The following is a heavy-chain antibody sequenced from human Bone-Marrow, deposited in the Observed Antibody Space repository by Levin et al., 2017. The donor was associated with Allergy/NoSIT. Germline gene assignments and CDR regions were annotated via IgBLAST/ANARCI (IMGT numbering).Heavy chain of an antibody. Sequence: GGSLRLSCGTSGFSFSDHYMDWVRQAPGKGLEWVARSRDKTNSYTTEHAASVKGRFTISRDVSSDSLYLHMTSLKIEDTAMYYCVRYCTGGGCYKDAFDVWGLGTMVTVSS. V-gene: IGHV3-72*01. CDR1: GFSFSDHY. CDR2: SRDKTNSYTT. CDR3: VRYCTGGGCYKDAFDV. J-gene: IGHJ3*01. D-gene: IGHD2-8*02.